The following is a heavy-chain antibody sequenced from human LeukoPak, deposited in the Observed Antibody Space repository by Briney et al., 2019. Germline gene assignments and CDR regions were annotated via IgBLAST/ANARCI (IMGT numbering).Heavy chain of an antibody. CDR3: GTPESGYPRRCLTC. V-gene: IGHV1-69-2*01. Sequence: VASVKISCKVSGYTFTDYYMHWVQQAPGKGLEWMGLVDPEDGETIYAEKFQGRVTITADTSTDTAYMELSSLRSEDTAVYYCGTPESGYPRRCLTCWGQGTLVTVSS. CDR1: GYTFTDYY. J-gene: IGHJ4*02. CDR2: VDPEDGET. D-gene: IGHD3-22*01.